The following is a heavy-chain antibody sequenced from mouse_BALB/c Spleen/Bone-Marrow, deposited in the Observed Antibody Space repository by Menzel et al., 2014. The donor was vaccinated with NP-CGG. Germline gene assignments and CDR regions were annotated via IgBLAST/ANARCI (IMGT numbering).Heavy chain of an antibody. V-gene: IGHV14-3*02. CDR1: CFNIKDTY. J-gene: IGHJ2*01. Sequence: EVQLQQSGAELVKPGASVKLSCTASCFNIKDTYMHWVKQRPEQGLEWIGRIDPASDYTQFDSKFQGKATITADTSSNTAYLQLSSLTSEDTAVYYCATLTGTFDYWGQGTTLTVSS. CDR3: ATLTGTFDY. CDR2: IDPASDYT. D-gene: IGHD4-1*01.